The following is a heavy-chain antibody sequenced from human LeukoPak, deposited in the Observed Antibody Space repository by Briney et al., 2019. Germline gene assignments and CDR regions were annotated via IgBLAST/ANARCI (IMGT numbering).Heavy chain of an antibody. CDR2: ISWNSDNI. CDR3: ARAGGNSYFDS. V-gene: IGHV3-9*01. D-gene: IGHD1-7*01. CDR1: GLTFDDYA. Sequence: PGGSLRLSCAASGLTFDDYAMHWVRQAPGKGLEWVSGISWNSDNIAYADSVRGRFTISRDNAKSSLYLQMNSLRAEDTALYYCARAGGNSYFDSWAQGTLGTVSS. J-gene: IGHJ4*02.